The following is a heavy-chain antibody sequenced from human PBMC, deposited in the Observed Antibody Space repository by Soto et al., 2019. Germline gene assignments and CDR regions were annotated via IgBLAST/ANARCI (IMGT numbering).Heavy chain of an antibody. J-gene: IGHJ4*02. Sequence: SETLSLTCTVSGGSISSYYWSWIRQPPGKGLEWIGYIYYSGSTNYNPSLKSRVTISVDTSKNQFSLKLSSVTAADTAVYYCAGHCSGGSCHDYWGQGTLVTVS. CDR3: AGHCSGGSCHDY. V-gene: IGHV4-59*08. CDR1: GGSISSYY. CDR2: IYYSGST. D-gene: IGHD2-15*01.